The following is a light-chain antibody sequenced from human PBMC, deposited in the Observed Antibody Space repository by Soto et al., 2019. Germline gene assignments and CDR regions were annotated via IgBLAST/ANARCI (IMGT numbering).Light chain of an antibody. Sequence: DIQMTQSPTTLSASVGDRVTITCRASQSSSSWLAWYQQKQGRVPRLLIYKASSLESGVPSRFSGSGSGTEFTLTISSLQPDDFATYYCLQYSTSFRTFGQGTKVEIK. CDR3: LQYSTSFRT. CDR2: KAS. J-gene: IGKJ1*01. CDR1: QSSSSW. V-gene: IGKV1-5*03.